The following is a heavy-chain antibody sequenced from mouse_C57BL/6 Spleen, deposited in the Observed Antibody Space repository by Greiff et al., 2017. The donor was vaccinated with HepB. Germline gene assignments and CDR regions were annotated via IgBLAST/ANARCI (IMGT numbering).Heavy chain of an antibody. Sequence: EVQVVESGAELVRPGASVKLSCTASGFNIKDYYMHWVKQRPEQGLEWIGRIDPEDGDTEYAPKFQGKATMTADTSSNTAYLQLSSLTSEDTAVYYCTRAYYSNSAWFAYWGQGTLVTVSA. CDR2: IDPEDGDT. CDR1: GFNIKDYY. D-gene: IGHD2-5*01. J-gene: IGHJ3*01. V-gene: IGHV14-1*01. CDR3: TRAYYSNSAWFAY.